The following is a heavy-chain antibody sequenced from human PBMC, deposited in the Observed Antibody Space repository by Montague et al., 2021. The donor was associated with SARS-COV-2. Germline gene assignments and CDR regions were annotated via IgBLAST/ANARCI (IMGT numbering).Heavy chain of an antibody. Sequence: SLRLSCAASGFTFSSYAMHWVRQAPGKGLEWVAVISYDGSNKYYADSVKGRFTISRDNSKNTLYLQMNSLRAEDTAKYYCAKGRYSAYVLDYWGQGTQVTVSS. CDR3: AKGRYSAYVLDY. CDR1: GFTFSSYA. D-gene: IGHD5-18*01. J-gene: IGHJ4*02. CDR2: ISYDGSNK. V-gene: IGHV3-30*04.